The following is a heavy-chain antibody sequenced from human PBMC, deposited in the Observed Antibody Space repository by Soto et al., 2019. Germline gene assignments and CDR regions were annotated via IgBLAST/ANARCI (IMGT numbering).Heavy chain of an antibody. CDR1: GYTFTSYY. V-gene: IGHV1-46*01. Sequence: ASVKVSCKASGYTFTSYYMHWVRQAPGQGLEWMGIINPSGGSTSYAQKFQGRVTMTRDTSTSTVYMEPSRLRSEGEGVYYCTRGEEMATISHHRGQGTLV. CDR2: INPSGGST. J-gene: IGHJ4*02. CDR3: TRGEEMATISHH.